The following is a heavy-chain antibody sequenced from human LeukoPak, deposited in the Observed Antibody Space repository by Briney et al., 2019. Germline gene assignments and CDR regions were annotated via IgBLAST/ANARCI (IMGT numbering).Heavy chain of an antibody. CDR1: GYTFTSFG. CDR3: ARCSSGGCFFDF. V-gene: IGHV1-18*04. D-gene: IGHD2-15*01. J-gene: IGHJ4*02. CDR2: IGAYNGDT. Sequence: ASVKVSCKPSGYTFTSFGISWVRQAPGQGLEWMGWIGAYNGDTNYAQKFQGRVTMTTDTSTSTAYMDLRSLRSDDTAVYYCARCSSGGCFFDFWAQGTLVTVSS.